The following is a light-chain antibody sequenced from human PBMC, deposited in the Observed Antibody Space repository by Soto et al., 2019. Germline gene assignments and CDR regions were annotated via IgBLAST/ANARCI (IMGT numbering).Light chain of an antibody. V-gene: IGKV3-11*01. CDR1: QSIRTY. Sequence: EIVLTQSPASLSLSPGERATLSCRASQSIRTYLAWYQQKSGQPPRVLIYDASYRATGIPARFSGSGSGTDFTLTISSLDPEDFAVYYCQQRSNWPPTFGGGTKVEIK. CDR3: QQRSNWPPT. CDR2: DAS. J-gene: IGKJ4*01.